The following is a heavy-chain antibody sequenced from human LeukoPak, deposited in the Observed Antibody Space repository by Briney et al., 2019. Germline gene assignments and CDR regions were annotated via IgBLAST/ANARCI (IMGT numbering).Heavy chain of an antibody. CDR3: ARGHVDWLVSRHNWFDP. V-gene: IGHV3-21*01. D-gene: IGHD3-9*01. CDR2: ISSSSSYI. CDR1: GFTFSSYS. Sequence: PGGSLRLSCAASGFTFSSYSMNWVRQAPGKGLEWVSSISSSSSYIYYADSVTGRFTISRDNAKNSLYLQMNSLRAEDTAVYYCARGHVDWLVSRHNWFDPWGQGTLVTVSS. J-gene: IGHJ5*02.